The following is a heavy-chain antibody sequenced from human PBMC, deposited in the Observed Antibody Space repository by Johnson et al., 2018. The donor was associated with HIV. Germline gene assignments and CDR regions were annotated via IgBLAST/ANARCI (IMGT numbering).Heavy chain of an antibody. J-gene: IGHJ3*02. V-gene: IGHV3-30*04. D-gene: IGHD3-16*01. Sequence: QVQLVESGGGVVQPGRSLRLSCAASGFTFSSYAMHWVRQAPGKGLEWLAVIWYDGSNKYYADSVKGRFTISRDNSKNTLFLQMNSLRAEDTAVYYCARQKLGGGWTLDDAFDIWGQGTMVTVSS. CDR3: ARQKLGGGWTLDDAFDI. CDR1: GFTFSSYA. CDR2: IWYDGSNK.